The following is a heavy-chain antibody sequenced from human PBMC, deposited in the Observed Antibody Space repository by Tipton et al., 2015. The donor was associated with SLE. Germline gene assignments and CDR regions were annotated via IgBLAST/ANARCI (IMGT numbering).Heavy chain of an antibody. J-gene: IGHJ6*02. D-gene: IGHD2-15*01. Sequence: SLRLSCAASGFTVSDNYMSWVRQAPGKGLEWISVIDWNTGSIGYADSVKGRFTISRDNTKYFLYLQMNSLRPEDTAVYYCAKDLHPGGSVARRFLSYGMDFWGQGTTVTVSS. CDR1: GFTVSDNY. CDR3: AKDLHPGGSVARRFLSYGMDF. CDR2: IDWNTGSI. V-gene: IGHV3-9*01.